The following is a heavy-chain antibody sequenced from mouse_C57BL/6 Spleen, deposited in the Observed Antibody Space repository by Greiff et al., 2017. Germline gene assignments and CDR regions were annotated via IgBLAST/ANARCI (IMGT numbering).Heavy chain of an antibody. CDR1: GFTFSDYY. Sequence: EVHLVESGGGLVQPGGSLKLSCAASGFTFSDYYMYWVRQTPEKRLEWVAYISNGGGSTYYPDTVKGLFTISRDNANNTLYLQMSRLKSEDTAMYYCARHIPADGYIDYWGQGTTLTVSS. D-gene: IGHD2-3*01. CDR2: ISNGGGST. V-gene: IGHV5-12*01. J-gene: IGHJ2*01. CDR3: ARHIPADGYIDY.